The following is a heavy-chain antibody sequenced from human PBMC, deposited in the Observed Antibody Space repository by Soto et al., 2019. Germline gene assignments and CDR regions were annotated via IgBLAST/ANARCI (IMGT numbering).Heavy chain of an antibody. Sequence: QVQLVESGGGVVQPGRSLRLSCAASGFTFSSYGMHWVRQAPGKGLEWVAVISYDGSNIYYADSLKGRFTISTDNSKNAVYLQMNSLRAEDTAVYYCAIGCYGAIDYWGQGTLVTVSS. CDR3: AIGCYGAIDY. D-gene: IGHD2-15*01. CDR1: GFTFSSYG. CDR2: ISYDGSNI. V-gene: IGHV3-30*03. J-gene: IGHJ4*02.